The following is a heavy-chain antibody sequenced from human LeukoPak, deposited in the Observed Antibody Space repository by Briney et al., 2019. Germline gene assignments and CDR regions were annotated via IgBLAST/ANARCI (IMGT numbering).Heavy chain of an antibody. J-gene: IGHJ4*02. V-gene: IGHV3-21*01. CDR1: GFTFSNAW. CDR2: ISSSSSYI. CDR3: ARDRVYCSGGTCYFDY. Sequence: GGSLRLSCAASGFTFSNAWMSWVRQAPGKGLEWVSYISSSSSYIYYGDSVKGRFTISRDNAKNSLYLQMNSLRAEDTAVYYCARDRVYCSGGTCYFDYWGQGTLVTVSS. D-gene: IGHD2-15*01.